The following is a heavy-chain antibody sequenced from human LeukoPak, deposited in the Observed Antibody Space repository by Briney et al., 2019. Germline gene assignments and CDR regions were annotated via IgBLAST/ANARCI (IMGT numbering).Heavy chain of an antibody. CDR2: VLPGDSDT. D-gene: IGHD3-22*01. J-gene: IGHJ3*02. Sequence: GESLKISCRASGYIFTNYWIAWVRWMPGEGLQWMGIVLPGDSDTRYSPSFRGQVTISAETSTRTAYLQWTSLRASDSAIYYCARQGAGASYYDPTGLPRGAFDSWGQGTTVTVSS. CDR3: ARQGAGASYYDPTGLPRGAFDS. V-gene: IGHV5-51*01. CDR1: GYIFTNYW.